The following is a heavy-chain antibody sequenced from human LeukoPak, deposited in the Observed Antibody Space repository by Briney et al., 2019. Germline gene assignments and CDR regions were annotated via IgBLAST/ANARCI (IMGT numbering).Heavy chain of an antibody. Sequence: GGSLRLSCAASGFTFSSYAMHWVRQDPGKGLEWEAVILYDGSNKYYTDSVEGRFTISRDNSKNTLYLQMNSLRAEDTAVYYCATTFRDGYNYGPAFDYWGQGTLVTVSS. J-gene: IGHJ4*02. V-gene: IGHV3-30*04. D-gene: IGHD5-24*01. CDR3: ATTFRDGYNYGPAFDY. CDR1: GFTFSSYA. CDR2: ILYDGSNK.